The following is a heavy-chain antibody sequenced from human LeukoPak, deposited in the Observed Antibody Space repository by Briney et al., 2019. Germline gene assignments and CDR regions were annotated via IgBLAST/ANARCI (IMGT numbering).Heavy chain of an antibody. D-gene: IGHD3-16*01. CDR2: ISGDGGTI. J-gene: IGHJ4*02. Sequence: GGSLSLSCAASGFTFSNYPMHWIRQAPGKGLEFVSAISGDGGTIDYADSVKGRFTISRDNSKNTLYLQMGSLRPEDMAVYYCARDGRGATFAYGHWGQGTLVTVSS. CDR1: GFTFSNYP. CDR3: ARDGRGATFAYGH. V-gene: IGHV3-64*02.